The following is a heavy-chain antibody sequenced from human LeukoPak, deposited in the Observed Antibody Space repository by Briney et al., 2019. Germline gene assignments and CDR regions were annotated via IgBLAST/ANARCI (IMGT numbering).Heavy chain of an antibody. CDR3: ARSYGDGDAFDI. CDR1: GYTFPSYD. V-gene: IGHV1-8*01. Sequence: ASVKVSCKASGYTFPSYDINWVRQATGQGLEWIGWMNPNSGNTGYAQKFQGRVTMTRNTSISTAYMELSSLRSEDTAVYYCARSYGDGDAFDIWGQGTMVTVSS. D-gene: IGHD4-17*01. J-gene: IGHJ3*02. CDR2: MNPNSGNT.